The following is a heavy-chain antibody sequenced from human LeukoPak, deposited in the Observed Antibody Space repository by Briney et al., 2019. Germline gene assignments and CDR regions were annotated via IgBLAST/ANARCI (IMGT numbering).Heavy chain of an antibody. D-gene: IGHD1-26*01. CDR3: ARSRRVLSKYSGVLYYFDY. CDR1: GFTFSSYG. V-gene: IGHV3-33*01. Sequence: GRSLRLSCAASGFTFSSYGMHWVRQAPGKGLEWVAVIWYDGSNKYYADSVKGRFTTSRDNSKNTLYLQMNSLRAEDTAVYYCARSRRVLSKYSGVLYYFDYWGQGTLVTVSS. J-gene: IGHJ4*02. CDR2: IWYDGSNK.